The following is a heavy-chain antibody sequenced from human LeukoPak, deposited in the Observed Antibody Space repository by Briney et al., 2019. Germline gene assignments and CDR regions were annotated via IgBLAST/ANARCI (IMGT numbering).Heavy chain of an antibody. J-gene: IGHJ6*02. CDR3: ARLEKAVAGTLYYYGMDV. CDR2: IDPSDSYT. D-gene: IGHD6-19*01. Sequence: GESLKISCKGSGYSFTSYWISWVRQMPGKGLEWMGRIDPSDSYTNYSPSFQGHVTISADKSISTAYLQWSSLKASDTAMYYCARLEKAVAGTLYYYGMDVWGQGTTVTVSS. CDR1: GYSFTSYW. V-gene: IGHV5-10-1*01.